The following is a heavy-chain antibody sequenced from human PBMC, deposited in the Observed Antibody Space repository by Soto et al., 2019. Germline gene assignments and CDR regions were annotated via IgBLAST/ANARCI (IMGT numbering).Heavy chain of an antibody. CDR3: ASADCGDYDS. Sequence: QVQLVQSGPEVKKPGASVKVSCKASDFSFTSDHISWVRQAPGQSPEWMGWVNIYNGNTNYAPKLRGTVTMTTDTSTSTAYIELSSLTSADTAVYYCASADCGDYDSWGQGTLVTVSS. CDR1: DFSFTSDH. V-gene: IGHV1-18*01. J-gene: IGHJ5*01. D-gene: IGHD4-17*01. CDR2: VNIYNGNT.